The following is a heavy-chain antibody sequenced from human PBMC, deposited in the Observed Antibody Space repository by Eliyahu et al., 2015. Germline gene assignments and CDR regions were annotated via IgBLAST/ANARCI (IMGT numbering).Heavy chain of an antibody. V-gene: IGHV3-30*18. CDR1: GFPFSXYG. Sequence: QVHLVESGGGVVQPGRSLXLSCXXSGFPFSXYGMHWVRQAPGRGLEWVAVISYDGNNKYYADSVRGRFTISRDNSKNTLYLQMDSLRPEDTAVYYCAKDGHRTHDWYYFDFWGQGTPVTVSS. J-gene: IGHJ4*02. D-gene: IGHD3-3*01. CDR2: ISYDGNNK. CDR3: AKDGHRTHDWYYFDF.